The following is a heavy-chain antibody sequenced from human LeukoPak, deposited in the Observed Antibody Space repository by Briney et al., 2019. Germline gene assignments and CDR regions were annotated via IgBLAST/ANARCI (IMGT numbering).Heavy chain of an antibody. J-gene: IGHJ4*02. CDR1: GGSISSSSYY. CDR2: IYYSGST. CDR3: ARLNQWLRYYFDY. Sequence: PSETLSLTCTVSGGSISSSSYYWGWIRQPPGKGLEWIGSIYYSGSTYYNPSLKSRVTISVDTSKNQFSLKLSSVTAADTAVYYCARLNQWLRYYFDYWGQGTLVTVSS. D-gene: IGHD5-12*01. V-gene: IGHV4-39*01.